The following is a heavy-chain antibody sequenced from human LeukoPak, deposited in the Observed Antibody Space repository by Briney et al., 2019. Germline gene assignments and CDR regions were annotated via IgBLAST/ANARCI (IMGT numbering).Heavy chain of an antibody. V-gene: IGHV3-7*04. CDR2: IKEAGTEG. CDR1: GFTFSRHW. CDR3: ARGGF. Sequence: GGSLTLSCAASGFTFSRHWMSWVRQAPGKGLEWVANIKEAGTEGYYVDSVKGRFTISRDNARNSLYLQMNSLKAENTAIYYCARGGFWGQGTLDTVSS. J-gene: IGHJ1*01. D-gene: IGHD3-10*01.